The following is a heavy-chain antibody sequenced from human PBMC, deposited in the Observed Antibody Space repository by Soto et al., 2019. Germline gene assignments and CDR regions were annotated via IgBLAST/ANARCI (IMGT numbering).Heavy chain of an antibody. CDR2: IYYSGST. Sequence: PSETLSLTCTVSGGSISSYYWSWIRQPPGKGLEWIGYIYYSGSTNYNPSLKSRVTISVDTSKNQFSLKLSSVTAADTAVYYCARHLRWFGELLPRARKNWFDPWGQGTLVTVS. CDR1: GGSISSYY. D-gene: IGHD3-10*01. V-gene: IGHV4-59*08. J-gene: IGHJ5*02. CDR3: ARHLRWFGELLPRARKNWFDP.